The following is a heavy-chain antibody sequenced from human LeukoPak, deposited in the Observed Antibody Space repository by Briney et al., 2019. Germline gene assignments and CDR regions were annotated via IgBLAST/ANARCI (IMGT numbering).Heavy chain of an antibody. J-gene: IGHJ6*02. CDR3: ARAGLLLGFGNYGMDV. V-gene: IGHV1-18*01. CDR2: ISAYNGNT. CDR1: GYTFTSYG. D-gene: IGHD3-10*01. Sequence: ASVRVSCKASGYTFTSYGISWVRQAPGQGLEWMGWISAYNGNTNYAQKLQGRVTMTTDTSTSTAYMELRSLRSDDTAVYYCARAGLLLGFGNYGMDVWNQRSTVTVSS.